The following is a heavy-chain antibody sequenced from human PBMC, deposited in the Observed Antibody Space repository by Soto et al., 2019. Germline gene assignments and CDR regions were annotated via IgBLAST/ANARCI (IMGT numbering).Heavy chain of an antibody. Sequence: VGSLRLSCTASRFTFSTYRMNWVRQAPGKGLEWVSSISSSSTYIYYADSVKGRFTISRDNAKNSLYLQMNSLRAEDTAVYYCTRVPNWSAFPFDYCGQRTLVTVSS. V-gene: IGHV3-21*06. J-gene: IGHJ4*02. CDR3: TRVPNWSAFPFDY. CDR1: RFTFSTYR. CDR2: ISSSSTYI.